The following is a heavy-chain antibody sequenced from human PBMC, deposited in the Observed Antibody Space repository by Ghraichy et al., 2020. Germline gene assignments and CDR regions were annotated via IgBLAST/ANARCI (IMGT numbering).Heavy chain of an antibody. Sequence: SETLSLTCAVSGYSISSSNWWGWFRQTPGKGLEWIGYIYYSGSISYNPSLKSRVTMSVDTSKNQFSLKLSSVTAVDTAVYYCARTQYYYFYMDVWGKGTTVIVSS. CDR1: GYSISSSNW. V-gene: IGHV4-28*05. CDR2: IYYSGSI. J-gene: IGHJ6*03. CDR3: ARTQYYYFYMDV.